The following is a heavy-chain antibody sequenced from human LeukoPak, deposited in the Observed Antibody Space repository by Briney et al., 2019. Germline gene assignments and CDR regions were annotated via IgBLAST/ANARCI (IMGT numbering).Heavy chain of an antibody. D-gene: IGHD3-10*01. CDR2: IYYSGTT. CDR1: GGSISSYY. CDR3: ARIKGSGRYYFDC. V-gene: IGHV4-59*01. Sequence: SETLSLTCSVSGGSISSYYWSWIRQPPGKGLEWIGYIYYSGTTNYNPSLKSRVTISVDTSKNQFSLKLNSVTAADTAVYYCARIKGSGRYYFDCWGQGTLVTVSS. J-gene: IGHJ4*02.